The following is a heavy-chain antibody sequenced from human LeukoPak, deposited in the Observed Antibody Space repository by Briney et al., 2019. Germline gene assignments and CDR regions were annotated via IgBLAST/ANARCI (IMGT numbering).Heavy chain of an antibody. Sequence: SETLSLTCTVSGGSISSYYWSWIRQPPGKGLEWIGYIYYSGSTNYNPSLKSRVTISVDTSKNQFSLKLSSVTAADTAVYYCARAGGWYSSSSGYMGVWGKGTTVTVSS. D-gene: IGHD6-6*01. J-gene: IGHJ6*03. CDR2: IYYSGST. CDR3: ARAGGWYSSSSGYMGV. V-gene: IGHV4-59*12. CDR1: GGSISSYY.